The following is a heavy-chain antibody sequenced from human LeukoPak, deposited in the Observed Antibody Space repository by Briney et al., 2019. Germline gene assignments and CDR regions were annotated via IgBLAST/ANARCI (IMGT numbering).Heavy chain of an antibody. CDR1: GGSISSYY. CDR2: IYTSGST. J-gene: IGHJ5*02. CDR3: ARVSEGIVPAAIIGFDP. V-gene: IGHV4-4*07. D-gene: IGHD2-2*02. Sequence: PSETLSLTCTVSGGSISSYYWSWIRQPAGKGLEWIGRIYTSGSTNYNPSLKSRVTMSVDTSKNQFSLKLSSVTAADTAVYYCARVSEGIVPAAIIGFDPWGQGTLVTVSS.